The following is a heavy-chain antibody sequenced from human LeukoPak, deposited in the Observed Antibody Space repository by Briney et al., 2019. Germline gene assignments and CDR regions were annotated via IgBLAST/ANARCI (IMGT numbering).Heavy chain of an antibody. V-gene: IGHV3-7*01. Sequence: GGSLRLSCAASGFTFGSYWMSWVRQAPGKGLECVANIKQDGGEKYFADSVRGRFTISRDNAKTSLYLQKDSLRAEDTAVYYCARGGGPAFDYWGQGTLVTVSS. J-gene: IGHJ4*02. CDR1: GFTFGSYW. CDR2: IKQDGGEK. CDR3: ARGGGPAFDY.